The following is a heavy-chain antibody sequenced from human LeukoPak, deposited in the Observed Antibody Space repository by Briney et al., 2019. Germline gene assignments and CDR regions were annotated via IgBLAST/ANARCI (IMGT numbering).Heavy chain of an antibody. V-gene: IGHV3-23*01. CDR2: ISGSGGST. CDR3: AKPPPILLGATTPHSWFDP. CDR1: GFTFSSYA. Sequence: GGSLRLSCAASGFTFSSYAMSWVRQAPGKGLEWVSAISGSGGSTYYADSVKGRFTISRDNSKNTLYLQMNSLRAEDTAVYYCAKPPPILLGATTPHSWFDPWGQGTLVTVSS. D-gene: IGHD1-26*01. J-gene: IGHJ5*02.